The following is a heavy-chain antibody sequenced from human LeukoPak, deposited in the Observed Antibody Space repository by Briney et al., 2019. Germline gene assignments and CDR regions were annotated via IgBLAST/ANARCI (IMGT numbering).Heavy chain of an antibody. Sequence: PGGSLRLSCAASGFTFSSYSMNWVGQAPGKGLEWVSSISISSRYIYYADSVKGRFPISRDNAKNSLYRQMNGLRPEDTAGYNGARGKVTVSAHDDAFDIWGQGTMVTVSS. V-gene: IGHV3-21*01. CDR2: ISISSRYI. J-gene: IGHJ3*02. CDR1: GFTFSSYS. D-gene: IGHD5/OR15-5a*01. CDR3: ARGKVTVSAHDDAFDI.